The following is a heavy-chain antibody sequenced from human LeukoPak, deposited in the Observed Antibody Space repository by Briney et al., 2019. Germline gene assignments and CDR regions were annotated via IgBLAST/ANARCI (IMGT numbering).Heavy chain of an antibody. CDR2: IYYSGST. V-gene: IGHV4-59*01. CDR3: ARVEYYDSSGYYVDY. D-gene: IGHD3-22*01. J-gene: IGHJ4*02. Sequence: SETLSLTCTVAGGSISSYYWSWIRQPPGKGLEWIGYIYYSGSTNYNPSLKSRVTISVDTSKNQFSLKLSSVTAADTAVYYCARVEYYDSSGYYVDYWGQGTLVTVSS. CDR1: GGSISSYY.